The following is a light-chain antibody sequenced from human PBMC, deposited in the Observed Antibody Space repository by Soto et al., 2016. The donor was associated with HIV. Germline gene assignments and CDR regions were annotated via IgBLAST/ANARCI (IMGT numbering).Light chain of an antibody. CDR3: QVWDTSSDVV. CDR1: NIGSKS. J-gene: IGLJ2*01. Sequence: SYELTQPPSVSVAPGKTANISCGGNNIGSKSVYWYQQKPGQAPVLVVYDDSDRPSGITERFSGSNSGNTATLTISRVEAGDEADYYCQVWDTSSDVVFGGGTKLTVL. V-gene: IGLV3-21*03. CDR2: DDS.